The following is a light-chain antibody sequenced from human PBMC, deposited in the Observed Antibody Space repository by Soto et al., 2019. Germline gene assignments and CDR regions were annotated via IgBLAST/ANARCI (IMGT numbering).Light chain of an antibody. Sequence: QSALTQPASVSGSPGQSITISCTGTSSDVGGYNYVSWYQQHPGKAPKLMIYEVSNRPSGVSNRFSGSKSGNTASLTISGLQVEDEADYYCSSYTSSSTVFGTGTKLTVL. V-gene: IGLV2-14*01. CDR2: EVS. CDR1: SSDVGGYNY. CDR3: SSYTSSSTV. J-gene: IGLJ1*01.